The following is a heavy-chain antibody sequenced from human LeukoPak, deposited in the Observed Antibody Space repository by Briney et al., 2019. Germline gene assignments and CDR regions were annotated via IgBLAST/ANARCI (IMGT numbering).Heavy chain of an antibody. Sequence: GGSLRLSCAASGFTFSIYWISWVRQAPGKGLEWVANIKQDGSEKYYVDSVKGRFTISRDNAKNSLYLQMSSLRAEDTAVYYCAREGLWATGFDYWGQGTLVTVSS. CDR1: GFTFSIYW. D-gene: IGHD1-26*01. V-gene: IGHV3-7*01. J-gene: IGHJ4*02. CDR3: AREGLWATGFDY. CDR2: IKQDGSEK.